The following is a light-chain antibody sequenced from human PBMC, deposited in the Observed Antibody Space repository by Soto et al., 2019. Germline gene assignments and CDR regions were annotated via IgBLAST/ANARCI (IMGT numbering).Light chain of an antibody. CDR3: QQYHNWLPYT. Sequence: EILMTQSPATLSVSPGERATLSCRASQSVSSNLAWYQQKPGQAPRLLIYSASSRATGIPARFSGSGSGPEFSLTISSLQSEDFAVYYCQQYHNWLPYTFGQGTKLEIK. J-gene: IGKJ2*01. CDR2: SAS. CDR1: QSVSSN. V-gene: IGKV3-15*01.